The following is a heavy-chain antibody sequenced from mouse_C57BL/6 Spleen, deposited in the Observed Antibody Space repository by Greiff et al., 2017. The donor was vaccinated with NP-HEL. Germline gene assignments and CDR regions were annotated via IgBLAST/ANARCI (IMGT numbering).Heavy chain of an antibody. CDR1: GYAFSSYW. V-gene: IGHV1-80*01. D-gene: IGHD1-1*01. Sequence: QVQLQESGAELVKPGASVKISCKASGYAFSSYWMNWVKQRPGKGLEWIGQIYPGDGDTNYNGKFKGKATLTADKSSSTAYMQLSSLTSEDSAVYFCARSGGSSRWLAYWGQGTLVTVSA. J-gene: IGHJ3*01. CDR2: IYPGDGDT. CDR3: ARSGGSSRWLAY.